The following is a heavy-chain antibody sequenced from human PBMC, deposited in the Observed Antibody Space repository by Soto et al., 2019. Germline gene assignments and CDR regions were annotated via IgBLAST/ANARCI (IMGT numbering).Heavy chain of an antibody. CDR2: IIPILGIA. CDR3: ARARDSGYDSIDY. V-gene: IGHV1-69*02. D-gene: IGHD5-12*01. J-gene: IGHJ4*02. Sequence: QVQLVQSGAEVKKPGSSVKVSCKASGGTFSSYTISWVRQAPGQGLEWMGRIIPILGIANHAQKFQGRVTITADKSTSTAYMELSSLRSEDTAVYYCARARDSGYDSIDYWGQGTLVTVSS. CDR1: GGTFSSYT.